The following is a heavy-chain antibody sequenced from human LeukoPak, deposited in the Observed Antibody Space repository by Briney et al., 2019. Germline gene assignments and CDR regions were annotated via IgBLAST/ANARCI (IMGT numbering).Heavy chain of an antibody. CDR2: KDNFGNT. V-gene: IGHV3-53*01. J-gene: IGHJ4*02. CDR3: AGGSYYGSGSRPGYFDH. Sequence: PGGSLRLSCAASGFSVNNNYMNWVRQAPGKGLGWVSVKDNFGNTYYTDSVKGRFTISRDISKNTVYLQMNTLSAEDTAVYYCAGGSYYGSGSRPGYFDHWGQGTLVTVSS. D-gene: IGHD3-10*01. CDR1: GFSVNNNY.